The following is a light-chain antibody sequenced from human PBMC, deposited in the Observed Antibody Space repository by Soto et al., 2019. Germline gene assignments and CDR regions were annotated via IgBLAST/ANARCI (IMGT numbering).Light chain of an antibody. CDR1: SSNIGSNS. Sequence: QSVLTQPPSASGTPGQRVTISCSGSSSNIGSNSVNWYQQLPGTAPKLLMYSSNQRPSGVPDRFSGSKSGTLASLAISGLQSEDEADYYCAAWDDSLNGVAFGGGTKLTVL. J-gene: IGLJ2*01. CDR2: SSN. CDR3: AAWDDSLNGVA. V-gene: IGLV1-44*01.